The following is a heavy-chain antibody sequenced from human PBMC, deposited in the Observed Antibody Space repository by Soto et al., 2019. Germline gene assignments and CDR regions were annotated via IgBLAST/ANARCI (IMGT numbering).Heavy chain of an antibody. D-gene: IGHD3-10*01. Sequence: GASVKISCKASGGTFSSYAISWVRQAPGQGLEWMGGIIPIFGTANYAQKFQGRVTITADESTSTAYMELSSLRSEDTAVYYCASLMSSGYYYGMDVWGQGTTVTV. J-gene: IGHJ6*02. CDR3: ASLMSSGYYYGMDV. CDR2: IIPIFGTA. V-gene: IGHV1-69*13. CDR1: GGTFSSYA.